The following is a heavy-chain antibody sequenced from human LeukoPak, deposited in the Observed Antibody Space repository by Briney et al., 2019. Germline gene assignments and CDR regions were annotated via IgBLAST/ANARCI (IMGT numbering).Heavy chain of an antibody. CDR2: MNPNRGNT. D-gene: IGHD2-15*01. V-gene: IGHV1-8*01. Sequence: ASVKVSCKASGYTFTSYDINWVRQATGQGLEWMGWMNPNRGNTGYAQKFQGRVTMTRNTSISTAYMELSSLRSEDTAVYYCARDLEDIVVVVAATLGALDIWGQGKMVTVSS. J-gene: IGHJ3*02. CDR3: ARDLEDIVVVVAATLGALDI. CDR1: GYTFTSYD.